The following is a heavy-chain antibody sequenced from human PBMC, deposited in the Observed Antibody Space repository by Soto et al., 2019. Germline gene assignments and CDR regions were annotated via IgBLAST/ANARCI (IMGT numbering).Heavy chain of an antibody. CDR1: GFSLSTSGVG. CDR2: IYWNDDK. V-gene: IGHV2-5*01. Sequence: GSGPTLVNPTQTLTLTCTFSGFSLSTSGVGVGWIRQPPGKALEWLALIYWNDDKRYSPSLKSRLTITKDTSKNQVVLTMTNMDPVDTATYYCAHKGPYYYDSSGPIDYWGQGTLVTVSS. J-gene: IGHJ4*02. CDR3: AHKGPYYYDSSGPIDY. D-gene: IGHD3-22*01.